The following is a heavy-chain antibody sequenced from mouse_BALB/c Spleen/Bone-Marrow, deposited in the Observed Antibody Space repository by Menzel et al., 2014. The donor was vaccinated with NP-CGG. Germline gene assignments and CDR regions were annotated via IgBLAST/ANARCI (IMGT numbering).Heavy chain of an antibody. CDR2: IDPANGNT. D-gene: IGHD1-1*02. V-gene: IGHV14-3*02. CDR3: ARVKLWSYAMDY. CDR1: GFNIKDTY. Sequence: EVXLQQSGAELVKPGVSVKLSCTASGFNIKDTYMHWVKQRPEQGLEWIGRIDPANGNTKYDPKFQGKATITADTSSNTAYLQLSSLTSEDTAVYYCARVKLWSYAMDYWGQGTSVTVSS. J-gene: IGHJ4*01.